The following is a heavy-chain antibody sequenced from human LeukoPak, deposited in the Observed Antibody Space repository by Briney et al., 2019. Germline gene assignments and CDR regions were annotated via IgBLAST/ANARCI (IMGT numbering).Heavy chain of an antibody. CDR3: ARVDYGDYGYFDY. D-gene: IGHD4-17*01. Sequence: GGSLRLSCAASGFTFSSYSMNWVRQAPGKGLEWVSYISSSSSTIYYADSVKGRFTISRDNAKNSLYLQMNSLRDDDTAVYYCARVDYGDYGYFDYWGQGTLVTVSS. CDR2: ISSSSSTI. V-gene: IGHV3-48*02. CDR1: GFTFSSYS. J-gene: IGHJ4*02.